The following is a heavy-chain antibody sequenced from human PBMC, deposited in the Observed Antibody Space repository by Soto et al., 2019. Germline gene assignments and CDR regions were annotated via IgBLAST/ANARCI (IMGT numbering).Heavy chain of an antibody. Sequence: GGSLRLSCAASGFTFSSYAMSWVRQAPGKGLEWVSAISGSGGSTYYADSVKGRFTISRDNSKNTLYLQMNSLRAEDTAVYYCAKANGGYQQEHYYYGMDVWGQGTTVTVSS. J-gene: IGHJ6*02. D-gene: IGHD5-12*01. CDR1: GFTFSSYA. V-gene: IGHV3-23*01. CDR3: AKANGGYQQEHYYYGMDV. CDR2: ISGSGGST.